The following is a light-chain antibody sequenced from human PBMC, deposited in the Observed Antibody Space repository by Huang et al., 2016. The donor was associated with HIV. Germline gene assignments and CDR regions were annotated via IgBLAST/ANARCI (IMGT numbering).Light chain of an antibody. Sequence: DIQVTQSPSSLSASVGDRVTITCRASQDIGSHLNWYQQKPGKAPNVLIYAASTLESGVPSRFSCSGSGTDFTLSISSLQPEEFATYYCLQSYKTLTFGGGTRVEI. CDR3: LQSYKTLT. CDR2: AAS. J-gene: IGKJ4*01. V-gene: IGKV1-39*01. CDR1: QDIGSH.